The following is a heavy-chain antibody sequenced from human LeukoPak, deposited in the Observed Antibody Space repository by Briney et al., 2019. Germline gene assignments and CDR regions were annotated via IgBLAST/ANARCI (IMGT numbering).Heavy chain of an antibody. V-gene: IGHV1-3*01. CDR1: GYTFTRYA. CDR3: ARESAADGNAFDI. J-gene: IGHJ3*02. Sequence: GASVKVSCKASGYTFTRYAMHWVRQAPGQRPERMGWINAGNGNTKYSQKFQGRVTFTRDTSASTAYMELSSLRSEDTAVYYCARESAADGNAFDIWGQGTKDTVSS. D-gene: IGHD6-13*01. CDR2: INAGNGNT.